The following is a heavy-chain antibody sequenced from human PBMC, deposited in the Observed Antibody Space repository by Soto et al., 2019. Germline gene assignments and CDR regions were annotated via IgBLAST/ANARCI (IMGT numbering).Heavy chain of an antibody. CDR2: IYYSGST. D-gene: IGHD5-18*01. CDR1: GGSISSGDYY. V-gene: IGHV4-30-4*01. Sequence: QVQLQESGPGLVKPSQTLSLTCTVSGGSISSGDYYWSWIRQPPGKGLEWIGYIYYSGSTYYNPSLKSRVPTSVDTSKILFSLKLSSVTAADTAVYYCARAAYRYGYREDEWGQGTLVTVSS. CDR3: ARAAYRYGYREDE. J-gene: IGHJ4*02.